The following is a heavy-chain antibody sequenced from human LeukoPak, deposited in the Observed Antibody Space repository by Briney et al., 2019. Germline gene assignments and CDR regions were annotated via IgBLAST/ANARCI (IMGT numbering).Heavy chain of an antibody. J-gene: IGHJ4*02. V-gene: IGHV1-69*04. Sequence: GSSVKVSCTASGGTFSSYAISWVRQAPGQGLEWMGRIIPILGIANYTQKFQGRVTITADKSTNTAYLELSSLRSEDTAVYYCARDGGSTYYDILTGSPPFDYWGQGTLVTVSS. CDR3: ARDGGSTYYDILTGSPPFDY. D-gene: IGHD3-9*01. CDR1: GGTFSSYA. CDR2: IIPILGIA.